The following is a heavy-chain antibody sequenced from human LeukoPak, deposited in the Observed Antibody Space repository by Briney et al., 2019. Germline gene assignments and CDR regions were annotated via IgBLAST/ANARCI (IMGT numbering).Heavy chain of an antibody. CDR1: GFTFSSYW. CDR3: ARDGQDIVVVVAATPCGWFDP. Sequence: GGSLRLSCAASGFTFSSYWMHWVRHAPGKGLVWVSRINSDGSSTIYADSVKGRFTISRDHAKNTLYLQMNSLRAEDTAVYYCARDGQDIVVVVAATPCGWFDPWGQGTLVTVSS. CDR2: INSDGSST. V-gene: IGHV3-74*01. J-gene: IGHJ5*02. D-gene: IGHD2-15*01.